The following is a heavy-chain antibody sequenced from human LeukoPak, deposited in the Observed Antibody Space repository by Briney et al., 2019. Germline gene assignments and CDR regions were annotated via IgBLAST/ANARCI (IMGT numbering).Heavy chain of an antibody. Sequence: GESLKISCKASGYSFTSYWIGWVRQMPGKGLEWMGIIYPYDSDTRYSPTFQGQVTISADKPISTAYLQWSNLKASDTAMYYCARHIGYSAWNPDYWGQGTLVTVSS. CDR1: GYSFTSYW. D-gene: IGHD5-12*01. CDR2: IYPYDSDT. CDR3: ARHIGYSAWNPDY. J-gene: IGHJ4*02. V-gene: IGHV5-51*01.